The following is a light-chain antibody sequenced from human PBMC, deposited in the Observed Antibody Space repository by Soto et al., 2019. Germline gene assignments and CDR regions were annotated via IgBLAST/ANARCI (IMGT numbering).Light chain of an antibody. Sequence: EIVLTQSPGPLSLSPGERATLSCRASQSVSSTYLGWYQQKPGQAPRLLIYGATSRATGIPDRFSGSGSGTDFTLSIRRLEPEDFAVYYCQQYGASPYTFGQGTKLETK. J-gene: IGKJ2*01. CDR2: GAT. CDR1: QSVSSTY. V-gene: IGKV3-20*01. CDR3: QQYGASPYT.